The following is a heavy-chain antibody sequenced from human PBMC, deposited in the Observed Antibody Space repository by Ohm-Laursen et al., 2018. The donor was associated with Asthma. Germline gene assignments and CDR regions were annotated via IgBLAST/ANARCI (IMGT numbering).Heavy chain of an antibody. V-gene: IGHV1-18*04. Sequence: ASVKVSCKASGYSLSSYAISWVRQAPGQRPEWMGWIYIRNTNYAPKFRDTITLSTDTSTNTAYMDLRSLRSDDTAVYYCVRDVVDRFDFWGQGSLVIVSS. CDR1: GYSLSSYA. D-gene: IGHD2-21*01. J-gene: IGHJ4*02. CDR2: IYIRNT. CDR3: VRDVVDRFDF.